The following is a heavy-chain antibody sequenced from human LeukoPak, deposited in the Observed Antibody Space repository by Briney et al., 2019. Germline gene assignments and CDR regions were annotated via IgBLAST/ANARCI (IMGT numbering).Heavy chain of an antibody. CDR2: IYHSGNT. Sequence: SETLSLTCAVSGYSISSGYYWGWIRQPPGKGLEWIGSIYHSGNTYYNPSLKSRVTISVDTSKNQCSLKLSSVTAADTAVYYCARDIVVVVAASYFDYWGQGTLVTVSS. V-gene: IGHV4-38-2*02. D-gene: IGHD2-15*01. J-gene: IGHJ4*02. CDR1: GYSISSGYY. CDR3: ARDIVVVVAASYFDY.